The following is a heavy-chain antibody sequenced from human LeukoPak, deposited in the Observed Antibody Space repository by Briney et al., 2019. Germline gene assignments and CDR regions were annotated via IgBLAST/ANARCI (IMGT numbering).Heavy chain of an antibody. CDR1: GFTLSSYA. D-gene: IGHD1/OR15-1a*01. CDR3: ARDSNWNNGGFDY. CDR2: ISGSDDST. J-gene: IGHJ4*02. V-gene: IGHV3-23*01. Sequence: QPGGSLRLSCAASGFTLSSYAMSWVRQAPGKGLEWVSGISGSDDSTYYADSVKGRFTISRDNSKNTLYLQMSSLRAEDTAIYYCARDSNWNNGGFDYWGQGTLVTVSA.